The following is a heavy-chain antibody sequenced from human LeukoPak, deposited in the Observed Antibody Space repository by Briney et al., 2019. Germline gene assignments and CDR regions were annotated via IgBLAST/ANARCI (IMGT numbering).Heavy chain of an antibody. J-gene: IGHJ4*02. CDR3: ARDRYGIAAQPFDY. V-gene: IGHV4-34*01. Sequence: SETLSLTCAVYGGSFSGYYWSWIRQPPGKVLEWIGEINHSGSTNYNPSLKSRVTISVDTSKNQFSLKLSSVTAADTAVYYCARDRYGIAAQPFDYWGQGTLVTVSS. CDR2: INHSGST. D-gene: IGHD6-6*01. CDR1: GGSFSGYY.